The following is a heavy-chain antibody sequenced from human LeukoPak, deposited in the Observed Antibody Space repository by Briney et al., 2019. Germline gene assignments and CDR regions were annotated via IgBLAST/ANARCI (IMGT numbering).Heavy chain of an antibody. J-gene: IGHJ5*02. CDR3: AREWVAGFDP. CDR1: GYTFTSYD. D-gene: IGHD1-26*01. CDR2: INPSGGST. Sequence: ASVKVSRKASGYTFTSYDINWVRQATGQGLEWMRIINPSGGSTSYAQKFQGRVTMTRDTSTSTVYMELSSLRSEDTAVYYCAREWVAGFDPWGQGTLVTVSS. V-gene: IGHV1-46*01.